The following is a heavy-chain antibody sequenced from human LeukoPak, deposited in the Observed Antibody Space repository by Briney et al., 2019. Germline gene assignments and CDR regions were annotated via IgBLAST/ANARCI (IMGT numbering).Heavy chain of an antibody. Sequence: SETLSLTCTVSGGSISSYYWTWIRQPPGKGLEWIGYIYYTGATSYNPSLKSRVTISVDTSKTQFSLKVTSVTTADTAIYYCAKYGGSGWVIDNWGQGTLVTVSS. CDR2: IYYTGAT. J-gene: IGHJ4*02. D-gene: IGHD6-19*01. CDR3: AKYGGSGWVIDN. CDR1: GGSISSYY. V-gene: IGHV4-59*08.